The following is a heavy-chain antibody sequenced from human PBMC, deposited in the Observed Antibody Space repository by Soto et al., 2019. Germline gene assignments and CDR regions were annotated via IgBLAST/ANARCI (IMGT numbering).Heavy chain of an antibody. V-gene: IGHV1-24*01. CDR3: ATRGSGYPYYYYYGMDV. CDR2: FDPEDGGT. D-gene: IGHD3-3*01. Sequence: ASVKVSCKCSGYTLTELSMHWVRQAPGKGLEWMGGFDPEDGGTIYAQKFQGRVTMTEDTSTDTAYMELSSLRSEDTAVYYCATRGSGYPYYYYYGMDVWGQGTTVTVSS. J-gene: IGHJ6*02. CDR1: GYTLTELS.